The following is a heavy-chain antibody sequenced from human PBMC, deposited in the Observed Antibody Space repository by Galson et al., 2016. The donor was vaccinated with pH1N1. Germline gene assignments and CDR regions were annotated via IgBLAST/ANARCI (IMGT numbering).Heavy chain of an antibody. J-gene: IGHJ4*02. CDR1: RFTFNNYA. CDR3: AKDPRRGFNADAVDY. CDR2: ISSSGRDT. V-gene: IGHV3-23*01. Sequence: SLRLSCAASRFTFNNYAMTWVRQAPGKGLEWVSAISSSGRDTYYADSAKGRFTISRDNSKDPVYLQMNSLTVEDTAIYYCAKDPRRGFNADAVDYWGQGTLVTVSS. D-gene: IGHD5-12*01.